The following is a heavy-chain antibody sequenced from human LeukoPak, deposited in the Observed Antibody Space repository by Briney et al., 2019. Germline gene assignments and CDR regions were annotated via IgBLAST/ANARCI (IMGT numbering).Heavy chain of an antibody. CDR2: IYDSGST. V-gene: IGHV4-38-2*02. J-gene: IGHJ6*03. CDR1: GYSISSGNY. Sequence: SETLSLTCTVSGYSISSGNYWGWIRQPPGKGLEWLGSIYDSGSTYYNPSLKSRVTISVDTSKNQFSLKLSSVTAADTAVYYCARDGEEYGDYEKTTYYYYYTDVWGKGTTVTVSS. CDR3: ARDGEEYGDYEKTTYYYYYTDV. D-gene: IGHD4-17*01.